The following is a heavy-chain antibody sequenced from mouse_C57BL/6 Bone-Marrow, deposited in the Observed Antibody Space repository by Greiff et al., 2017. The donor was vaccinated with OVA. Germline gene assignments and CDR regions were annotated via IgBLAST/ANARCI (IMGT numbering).Heavy chain of an antibody. J-gene: IGHJ2*01. CDR1: GFTFSSYA. CDR3: ARVGGLRRGYYFDY. V-gene: IGHV5-4*01. CDR2: ISDGGSYT. Sequence: EVQGVESGGGLVKPGGSLKLSCAASGFTFSSYAMSWVRQTPEKRLEWVATISDGGSYTYYPDNVKGRFTISRDNAKNNLYLQMSHLKSEDTAMYYCARVGGLRRGYYFDYWGQGTTLTVSS. D-gene: IGHD2-4*01.